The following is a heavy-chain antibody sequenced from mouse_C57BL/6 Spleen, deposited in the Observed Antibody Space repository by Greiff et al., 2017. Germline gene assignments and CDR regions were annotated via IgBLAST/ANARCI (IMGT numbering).Heavy chain of an antibody. V-gene: IGHV1-64*01. J-gene: IGHJ2*01. CDR2: LHTNSGST. CDR1: GYTFTSYW. D-gene: IGHD2-4*01. Sequence: QVQLKQPGAELVKPGASVKLSCKASGYTFTSYWMHWVKQRPGPGLEWIGMLHTNSGSTNYNEKFKSKATLPVDKSSSTAYLELSSLTSEDSAVYYCARFDDYDWGYYFDYWGQGTTLTVSS. CDR3: ARFDDYDWGYYFDY.